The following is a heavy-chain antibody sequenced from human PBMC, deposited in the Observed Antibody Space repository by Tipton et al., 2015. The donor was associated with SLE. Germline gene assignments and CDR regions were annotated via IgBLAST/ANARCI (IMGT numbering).Heavy chain of an antibody. Sequence: SLRLSCAASGFTFSDYYMSWIRQAPGKGLEWVSSISRSGSTIYYADSVKGRFTISRDNAKNSLYLQMNSLRAEDTAVYYCARHNNWKGPLDYWGQGTLVTVSS. J-gene: IGHJ4*02. D-gene: IGHD1-20*01. CDR1: GFTFSDYY. CDR3: ARHNNWKGPLDY. V-gene: IGHV3-11*01. CDR2: ISRSGSTI.